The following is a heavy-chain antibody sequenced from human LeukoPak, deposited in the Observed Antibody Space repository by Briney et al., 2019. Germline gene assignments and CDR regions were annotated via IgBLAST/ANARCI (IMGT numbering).Heavy chain of an antibody. CDR1: GFTFSSYA. CDR3: AKSPGGGSYSPSDYYFGMDV. J-gene: IGHJ6*02. D-gene: IGHD2-15*01. Sequence: PGGSLRVSCVASGFTFSSYALNWVRQTPGKGLEWVSAISGSGGSTFYADSVKGRFSVSRDNSKNTLYLQMNSLRAEDTAVYYCAKSPGGGSYSPSDYYFGMDVWGRGTTVTVSS. V-gene: IGHV3-23*01. CDR2: ISGSGGST.